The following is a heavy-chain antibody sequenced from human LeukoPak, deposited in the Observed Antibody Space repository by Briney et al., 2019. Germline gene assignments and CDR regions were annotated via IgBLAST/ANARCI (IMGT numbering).Heavy chain of an antibody. D-gene: IGHD1-14*01. J-gene: IGHJ2*01. Sequence: GGSLRLSCAASGFPLSTYWMHWVRQTPGKGPVWVSSIRNDGTTTNYADSVKGRFTISRDNAKNTLYLQMNSLRAEDTAVYYCVRLYKIEGADLWGRGTLVTVSS. CDR2: IRNDGTTT. V-gene: IGHV3-74*01. CDR1: GFPLSTYW. CDR3: VRLYKIEGADL.